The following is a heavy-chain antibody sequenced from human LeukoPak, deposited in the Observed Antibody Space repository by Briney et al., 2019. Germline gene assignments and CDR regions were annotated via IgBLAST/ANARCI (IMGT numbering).Heavy chain of an antibody. J-gene: IGHJ5*02. D-gene: IGHD3-22*01. CDR1: GGSFSGYY. CDR3: ARGDYNDGAGYLDH. Sequence: SETLSLTCAVYGGSFSGYYWSWIRQPPGKGLEWIGEINHSGSTYYNPSLESRVTISVDTSKNQFSLKLSSVTAADTAVYYCARGDYNDGAGYLDHWGQGTLVPVSS. CDR2: INHSGST. V-gene: IGHV4-34*01.